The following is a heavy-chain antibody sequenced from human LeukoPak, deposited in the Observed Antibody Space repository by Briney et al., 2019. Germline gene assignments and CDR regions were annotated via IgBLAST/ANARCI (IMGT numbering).Heavy chain of an antibody. CDR2: MNPNSGNT. Sequence: GASVKVSCKASGYTFTSYDINWVRQATGQGLEWMGWMNPNSGNTGYAQKFQGRVTMTRNTSISTAYMELSSLRSEDTAVYYCATHRPRKPAATPGYSSSWYWFDPWGQGTLVTVSS. D-gene: IGHD6-13*01. CDR3: ATHRPRKPAATPGYSSSWYWFDP. V-gene: IGHV1-8*01. CDR1: GYTFTSYD. J-gene: IGHJ5*02.